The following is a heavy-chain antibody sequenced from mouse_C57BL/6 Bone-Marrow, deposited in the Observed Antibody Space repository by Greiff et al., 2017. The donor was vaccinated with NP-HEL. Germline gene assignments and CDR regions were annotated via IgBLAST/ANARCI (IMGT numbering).Heavy chain of an antibody. CDR3: ARDLSYYSNYSYAMDY. CDR1: GFTFSSYA. CDR2: ISDGGSYT. V-gene: IGHV5-4*01. J-gene: IGHJ4*01. D-gene: IGHD2-5*01. Sequence: EVKLMESGGGLVKPGGSLKLSCAASGFTFSSYAMSWVRQTPEKRLEWVATISDGGSYTYYPDNVKGRFTISRDNAKNNLYLQMSHLKSEDTAMYYCARDLSYYSNYSYAMDYWGQGTSVTVSS.